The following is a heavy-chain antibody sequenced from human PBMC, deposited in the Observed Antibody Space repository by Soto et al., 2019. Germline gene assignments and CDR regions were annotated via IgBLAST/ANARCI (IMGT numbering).Heavy chain of an antibody. J-gene: IGHJ5*02. D-gene: IGHD2-15*01. Sequence: QVQLVQSGAEVKKPGASVKISCKASGYTFTRYTMNWVRQAPGQRLEWMGWINPDNGNTKSSQKFQDRLIITRDTSASTAYMDRSSLRSEDTAVYYCARGIATGQLDPWGQRTLVTVSS. CDR3: ARGIATGQLDP. CDR1: GYTFTRYT. V-gene: IGHV1-3*01. CDR2: INPDNGNT.